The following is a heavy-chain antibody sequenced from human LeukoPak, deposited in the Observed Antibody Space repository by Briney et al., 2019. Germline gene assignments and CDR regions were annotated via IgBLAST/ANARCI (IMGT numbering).Heavy chain of an antibody. CDR3: AKDRETTSSGTFDS. D-gene: IGHD1-1*01. J-gene: IGHJ4*02. V-gene: IGHV3-30*18. Sequence: GRSLRLSCVASGFTFTSYGMHCVRQAPGKGLEWVAFVSEDGTNEKYADSVKGRFTISRDNSNNTLYLQMNSLRAEDTGIYYCAKDRETTSSGTFDSWGQGTLVTVSS. CDR1: GFTFTSYG. CDR2: VSEDGTNE.